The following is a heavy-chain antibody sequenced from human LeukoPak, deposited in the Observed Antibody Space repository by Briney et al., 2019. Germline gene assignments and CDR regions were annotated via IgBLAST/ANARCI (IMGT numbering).Heavy chain of an antibody. Sequence: GGSLRLSCTSSGFTFRGFAVSWVRQAPGKGLEWVSAISGSGGSTYYADSVKGRFTISRDNSKNTLYLQMNSLRAEDTAVYYCAKGWEAAAESPFDYWGQGTLVTVSS. CDR2: ISGSGGST. D-gene: IGHD6-13*01. CDR1: GFTFRGFA. J-gene: IGHJ4*02. CDR3: AKGWEAAAESPFDY. V-gene: IGHV3-23*01.